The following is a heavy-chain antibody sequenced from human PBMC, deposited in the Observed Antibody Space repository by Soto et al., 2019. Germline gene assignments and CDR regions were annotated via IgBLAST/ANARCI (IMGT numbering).Heavy chain of an antibody. CDR2: ISYDGSKE. D-gene: IGHD2-15*01. CDR3: ARYCNGGACYSASLDY. CDR1: PFTFRSFS. Sequence: GGSRRLACAAFPFTFRSFSMHCVSQAPGKGLEWVTSISYDGSKESYADSVKGRFAVSRDNSKNTLYLQMNSLRPEDTAVYYCARYCNGGACYSASLDYWGQGTQVTVSS. V-gene: IGHV3-30*09. J-gene: IGHJ4*02.